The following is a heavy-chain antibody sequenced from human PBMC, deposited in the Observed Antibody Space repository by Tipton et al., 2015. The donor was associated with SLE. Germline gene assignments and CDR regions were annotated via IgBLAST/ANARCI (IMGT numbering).Heavy chain of an antibody. D-gene: IGHD3-16*01. V-gene: IGHV4-61*02. CDR2: AYTDGKT. CDR1: GGSISSGGYY. J-gene: IGHJ5*02. CDR3: AKWGGLLPWGWFDP. Sequence: TLSLTCTVSGGSISSGGYYWSWIRQPAGKGLEWIGRAYTDGKTNYNPSLESRVTISVDTSKNQFSLKLSSVTAADTAVYYCAKWGGLLPWGWFDPWGQGTLVTVSS.